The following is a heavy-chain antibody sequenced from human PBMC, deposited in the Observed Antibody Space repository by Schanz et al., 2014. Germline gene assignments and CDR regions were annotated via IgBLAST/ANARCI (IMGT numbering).Heavy chain of an antibody. J-gene: IGHJ4*02. V-gene: IGHV3-11*05. CDR3: AKVWGSDYFYPFDY. Sequence: QVQLVESGGGLVKPGGSLRLSCAASGFSFSAYYMSWIRQAPGKGLEWISYISSSSSYTNYADSVKGRFTISRDNAKNSLYLQMSSLRAEDTAVYYCAKVWGSDYFYPFDYWGQGTLVTVSS. CDR2: ISSSSSYT. D-gene: IGHD3-22*01. CDR1: GFSFSAYY.